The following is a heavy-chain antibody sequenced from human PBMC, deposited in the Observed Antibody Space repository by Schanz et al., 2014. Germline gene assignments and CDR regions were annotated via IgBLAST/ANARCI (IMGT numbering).Heavy chain of an antibody. CDR3: ARPALWFGDNCFDP. D-gene: IGHD3-10*01. Sequence: VQLVESGGDLVQPGGSLRLSCSASGFTFSTFAMHWVRQAPGKGLEYISAISNNGDSTYYADSVKGRFTISRDNAKNTLYLQMNSLRAEDTAVYYCARPALWFGDNCFDPWGQGTLVNVSS. V-gene: IGHV3-64*04. CDR2: ISNNGDST. J-gene: IGHJ5*02. CDR1: GFTFSTFA.